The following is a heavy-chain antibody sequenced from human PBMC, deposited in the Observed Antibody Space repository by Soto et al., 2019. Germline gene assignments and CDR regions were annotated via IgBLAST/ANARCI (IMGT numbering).Heavy chain of an antibody. CDR1: GFTFSSYA. J-gene: IGHJ4*02. Sequence: EVQLLESGGGSVQPGGSLRLSCAASGFTFSSYAMSWVRQAPGKGLEWVSAISGTGSSTNYTDSVEGRFTIARDNAKITLTLQMSIMSAKETAVYYSTKAGSIAVTSTHLHYWGQGTLGTDSS. V-gene: IGHV3-23*01. CDR2: ISGTGSST. D-gene: IGHD3-10*01. CDR3: TKAGSIAVTSTHLHY.